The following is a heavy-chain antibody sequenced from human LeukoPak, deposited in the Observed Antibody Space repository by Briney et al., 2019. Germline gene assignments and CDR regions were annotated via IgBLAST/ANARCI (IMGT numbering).Heavy chain of an antibody. J-gene: IGHJ4*02. CDR1: GGSISSSSYY. D-gene: IGHD2-2*02. Sequence: SETLSLTCTVSGGSISSSSYYWGWIRQPPGQGLEWIGSIYYSGSTYYNPSLKSRVTISVDTSKNQFSLKLSSVTAADTAVYYCARHVSRGVVPAAIIYFDYWGQGTLVTVSS. V-gene: IGHV4-39*01. CDR3: ARHVSRGVVPAAIIYFDY. CDR2: IYYSGST.